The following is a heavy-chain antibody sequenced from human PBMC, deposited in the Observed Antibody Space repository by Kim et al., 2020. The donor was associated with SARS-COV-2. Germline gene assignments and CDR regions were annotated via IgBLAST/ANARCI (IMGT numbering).Heavy chain of an antibody. V-gene: IGHV3-30*07. J-gene: IGHJ4*02. CDR3: AREMYGDYGLYSSGY. D-gene: IGHD4-17*01. Sequence: DSVKGRFTISRDNSKSTLYLQMNSLRAEDTAVYYWAREMYGDYGLYSSGYWGQGTLVTVSS.